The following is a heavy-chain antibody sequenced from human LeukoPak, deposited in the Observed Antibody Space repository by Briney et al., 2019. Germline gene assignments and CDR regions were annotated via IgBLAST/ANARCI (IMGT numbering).Heavy chain of an antibody. CDR1: GGSISSYY. J-gene: IGHJ6*03. V-gene: IGHV4-59*12. D-gene: IGHD3-10*01. CDR2: MYYSGST. CDR3: ARERYYGSGSYYNRYYYYYMDV. Sequence: SETLSLTCTVSGGSISSYYWSWIRQPPGKGLEWIGYMYYSGSTNYNPSLKSRVTISVDTSKNQFSLKLSSVTAADTAVYYCARERYYGSGSYYNRYYYYYMDVWGKGTTVTISS.